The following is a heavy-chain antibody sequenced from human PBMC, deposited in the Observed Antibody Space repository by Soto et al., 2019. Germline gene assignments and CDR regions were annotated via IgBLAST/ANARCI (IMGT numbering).Heavy chain of an antibody. D-gene: IGHD2-15*01. V-gene: IGHV3-11*01. CDR3: AKEGHCSGGFCYAYFDC. Sequence: GGSLRLSCAASGFIFTDYSMTWIRQAPGKGLEWVSYISNGDETTHYADSVKGRFIVSRDNAKKVLFLQMSGLRVDDTAVYYCAKEGHCSGGFCYAYFDCWGQGTLVTASS. J-gene: IGHJ4*02. CDR2: ISNGDETT. CDR1: GFIFTDYS.